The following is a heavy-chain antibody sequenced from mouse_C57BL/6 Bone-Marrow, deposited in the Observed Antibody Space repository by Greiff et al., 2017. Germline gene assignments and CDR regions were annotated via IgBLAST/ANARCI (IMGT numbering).Heavy chain of an antibody. J-gene: IGHJ2*01. CDR1: GYTFTSYW. V-gene: IGHV1-69*01. Sequence: QVQLQQPGAELVMPGASVKLSCKASGYTFTSYWMHWVKQRPGQGLEWIGEIDPSDSYTNYNQKFKGKSTLTVDKSSSTAYMQLSSLTSEDSAVYYWAGEGDYGSSYDFDYWGQGTTLTVSS. CDR2: IDPSDSYT. CDR3: AGEGDYGSSYDFDY. D-gene: IGHD1-1*01.